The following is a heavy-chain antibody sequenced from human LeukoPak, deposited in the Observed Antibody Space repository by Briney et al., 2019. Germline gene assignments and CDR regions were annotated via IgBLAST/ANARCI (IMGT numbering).Heavy chain of an antibody. CDR3: AKYMPDSVDDALDV. CDR2: ISDGGAST. Sequence: GGSLRLSCAASGFTFSNYAMSWVRQTPGKGLEWVSGISDGGASTYNADSVDGRFRASRDNSKTTLSLEMDSLRVDDTAVYYCAKYMPDSVDDALDVWGQGTMVIVS. V-gene: IGHV3-23*01. CDR1: GFTFSNYA. J-gene: IGHJ3*01. D-gene: IGHD2-2*01.